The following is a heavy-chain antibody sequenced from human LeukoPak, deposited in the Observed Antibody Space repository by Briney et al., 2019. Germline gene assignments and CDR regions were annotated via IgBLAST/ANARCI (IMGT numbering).Heavy chain of an antibody. Sequence: SETLSLTCTVSGGSISSGAYYWSWIRQPPGKGLEWIGYIYHSGNSYYNPSLKSRVTISLDMSKNQFSLKLSSVTAADTAVYYCAREGSGYYPIDYWGQGTLVTVSS. CDR1: GGSISSGAYY. D-gene: IGHD3-3*01. CDR2: IYHSGNS. V-gene: IGHV4-30-2*01. J-gene: IGHJ4*02. CDR3: AREGSGYYPIDY.